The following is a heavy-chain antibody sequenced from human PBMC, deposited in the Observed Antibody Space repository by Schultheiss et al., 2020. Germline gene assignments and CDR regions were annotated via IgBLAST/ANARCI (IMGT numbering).Heavy chain of an antibody. CDR2: ISGSGGST. Sequence: GGSLRLSCAASGFTFSSYAMSWVRQAPGKGLEWVSAISGSGGSTYYADSVKGRFTISRDNSKNTLYLQMNSLRVEDTAMYYCARGITGYGGFDYWGQGTLVTVYS. CDR3: ARGITGYGGFDY. V-gene: IGHV3-23*01. D-gene: IGHD1-14*01. CDR1: GFTFSSYA. J-gene: IGHJ4*02.